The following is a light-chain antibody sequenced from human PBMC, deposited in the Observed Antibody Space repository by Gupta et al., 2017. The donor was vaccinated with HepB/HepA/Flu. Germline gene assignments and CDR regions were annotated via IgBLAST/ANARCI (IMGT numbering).Light chain of an antibody. J-gene: IGKJ4*01. V-gene: IGKV3-15*01. CDR3: QQYIDRPLVT. CDR2: GAP. Sequence: SLGVRVTLSCRASQSVTSYLAWYQRRPGQAPRVLIYGAPTRATCVPARFSGGGSGTEFTLTISSLQSEDVEVYYCQQYIDRPLVTFGGGTKVEIK. CDR1: QSVTSY.